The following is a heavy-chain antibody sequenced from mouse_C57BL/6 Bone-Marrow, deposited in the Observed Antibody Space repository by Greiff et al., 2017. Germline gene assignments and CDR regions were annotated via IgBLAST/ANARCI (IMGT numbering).Heavy chain of an antibody. D-gene: IGHD1-1*01. V-gene: IGHV1-7*01. Sequence: VKLLQSGAELAKPGASVKLSCKASGYTFTSYCMNWVKQRPGQGLEWIGYINPSSGCTKYNQKFKDKATLTADKSSSTAYMQLRSLTYEASAVXYCARDYYGSGYVHWCFDDWGTGTTVTVSS. CDR1: GYTFTSYC. J-gene: IGHJ1*03. CDR2: INPSSGCT. CDR3: ARDYYGSGYVHWCFDD.